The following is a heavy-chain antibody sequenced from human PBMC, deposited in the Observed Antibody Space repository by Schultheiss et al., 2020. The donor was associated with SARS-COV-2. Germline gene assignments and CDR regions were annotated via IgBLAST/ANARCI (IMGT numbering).Heavy chain of an antibody. D-gene: IGHD3-3*01. Sequence: ASVKVSCKASGYTFASYGISWVRQAPGQGLEWMGWISAYNGNTNYAQKLQGRVTMTTDTSTSTAYMELRSLRSDDTAVYYCAKSANYDFWSGHPWYYFDYWGQGTLVTVSS. CDR1: GYTFASYG. CDR2: ISAYNGNT. V-gene: IGHV1-18*01. CDR3: AKSANYDFWSGHPWYYFDY. J-gene: IGHJ4*02.